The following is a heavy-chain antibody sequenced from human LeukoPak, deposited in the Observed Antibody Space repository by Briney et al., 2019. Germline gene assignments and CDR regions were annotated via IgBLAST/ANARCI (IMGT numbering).Heavy chain of an antibody. J-gene: IGHJ5*02. V-gene: IGHV1-18*01. D-gene: IGHD6-13*01. CDR1: GYTFTSYG. CDR3: ARDDIAAAADNWFDP. Sequence: ASVKVSFKASGYTFTSYGISWVRQAPGQGLEWMGWISAYNGNTNYAQKLQGRVTMTTDTSTSTAYMELRSLRSDDTAVYYCARDDIAAAADNWFDPWGQGTLVTVSS. CDR2: ISAYNGNT.